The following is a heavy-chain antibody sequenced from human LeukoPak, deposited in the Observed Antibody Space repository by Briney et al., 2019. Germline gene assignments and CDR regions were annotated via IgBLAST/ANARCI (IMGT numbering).Heavy chain of an antibody. CDR1: GFTFSSYG. D-gene: IGHD6-13*01. CDR2: IWYDGSNK. Sequence: PGGSLRLSCAASGFTFSSYGMHWVRQAPGKGLEWVAVIWYDGSNKYYADSVKGRFTISRDNSKNTLYLQMNSLRAEDTAVYCCARGYSSSLDYWGQGTLVTVSS. V-gene: IGHV3-33*01. J-gene: IGHJ4*02. CDR3: ARGYSSSLDY.